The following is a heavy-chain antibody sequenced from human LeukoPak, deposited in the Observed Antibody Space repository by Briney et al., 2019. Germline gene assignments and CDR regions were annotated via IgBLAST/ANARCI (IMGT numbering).Heavy chain of an antibody. Sequence: SETLSLTCTVSGGSISSYYWSWIRQPPGKGLEWIGYIYYGGSTNYNPSLKSRVTISVDTSKNQFSLKLSSVTAADTAVYYCARQTMTTIFDLWGRGTLVTVSS. V-gene: IGHV4-59*08. CDR2: IYYGGST. CDR3: ARQTMTTIFDL. D-gene: IGHD4-17*01. CDR1: GGSISSYY. J-gene: IGHJ2*01.